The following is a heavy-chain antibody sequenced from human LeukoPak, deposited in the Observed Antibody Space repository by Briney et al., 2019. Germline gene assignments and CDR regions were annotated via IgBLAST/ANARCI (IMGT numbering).Heavy chain of an antibody. J-gene: IGHJ3*02. CDR2: LSGSAFT. D-gene: IGHD1-1*01. Sequence: GGSLRLSCAASGFTFNSHAMSWVRQAPGKGLEWVSTLSGSAFTYYADSVKGRFTIFRDTSKNTLFLDMNTLRVEDTAVYYCAKGSQESPRTILDAFDIWGQGTMVSVSS. CDR3: AKGSQESPRTILDAFDI. V-gene: IGHV3-23*01. CDR1: GFTFNSHA.